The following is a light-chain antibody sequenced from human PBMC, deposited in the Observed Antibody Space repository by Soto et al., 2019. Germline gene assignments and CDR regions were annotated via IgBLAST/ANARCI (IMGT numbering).Light chain of an antibody. CDR1: SSDIGRYNL. CDR3: CSYAGGASVV. CDR2: EDI. Sequence: QSALTQPASVSGSPGQSITISCTGTSSDIGRYNLVSWYQQHPGKAPKLIIYEDIERPSGVSDRFSGSKSGNTGSLTISGLQTEDEADYYCCSYAGGASVVFGGGTKLTVL. J-gene: IGLJ2*01. V-gene: IGLV2-23*01.